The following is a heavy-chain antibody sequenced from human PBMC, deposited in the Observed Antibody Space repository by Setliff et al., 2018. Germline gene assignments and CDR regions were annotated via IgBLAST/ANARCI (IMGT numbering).Heavy chain of an antibody. V-gene: IGHV4-61*09. D-gene: IGHD1-26*01. Sequence: TLSLTCSVSGASITSGGFYWTWIRQPAGKGLEWIGHISPSGSTTYNPSVKSRVTISLDASKNHFSLKLDSVTAADTALYYCARSPSSGAYWNPRPFYSDYWARGTLVTVSS. CDR3: ARSPSSGAYWNPRPFYSDY. J-gene: IGHJ4*02. CDR1: GASITSGGFY. CDR2: ISPSGST.